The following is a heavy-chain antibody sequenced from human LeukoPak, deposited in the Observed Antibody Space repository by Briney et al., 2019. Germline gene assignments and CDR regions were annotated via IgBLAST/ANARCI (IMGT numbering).Heavy chain of an antibody. Sequence: GESLKISCKGSGYIFTNYWIGWVRQMPGRGLEWMGVISPGDSKTRYSPSFRGQVTISADTSISTAYLQWSSLKASDTAIYYCARRRDYGSSDYWGQGTLVTVSP. CDR2: ISPGDSKT. CDR3: ARRRDYGSSDY. J-gene: IGHJ4*02. V-gene: IGHV5-51*01. D-gene: IGHD3-22*01. CDR1: GYIFTNYW.